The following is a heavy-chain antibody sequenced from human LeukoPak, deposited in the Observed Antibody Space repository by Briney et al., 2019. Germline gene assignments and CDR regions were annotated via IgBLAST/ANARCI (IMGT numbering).Heavy chain of an antibody. J-gene: IGHJ6*03. CDR1: GGSFRGHY. CDR3: ARDTLMRSNCRGRRCYYMDV. Sequence: PSGTLSLTCAVYGGSFRGHYWRWIRQPPGKGLELIGEINHSGSTDYNPSLKSRVTISVDTSKNHFSLRLNSVTAADTGVYFCARDTLMRSNCRGRRCYYMDVWGTGTTVTVSS. D-gene: IGHD1-1*01. V-gene: IGHV4-34*01. CDR2: INHSGST.